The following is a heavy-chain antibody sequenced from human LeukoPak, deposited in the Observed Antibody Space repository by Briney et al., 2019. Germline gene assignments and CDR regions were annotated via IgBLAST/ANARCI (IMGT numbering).Heavy chain of an antibody. CDR2: IYPGDSDT. V-gene: IGHV5-51*01. J-gene: IGHJ6*02. CDR1: GYSFTSYW. D-gene: IGHD3-10*01. CDR3: ARLRFTMDRGVPYYYYGMDV. Sequence: GESLKISCKGSGYSFTSYWIGWVRQMPGKGLEWMGIIYPGDSDTRYSPSFQGQVTISADKSISTAYLQWSSLKASDTAMYYCARLRFTMDRGVPYYYYGMDVWGQGTTVTVSS.